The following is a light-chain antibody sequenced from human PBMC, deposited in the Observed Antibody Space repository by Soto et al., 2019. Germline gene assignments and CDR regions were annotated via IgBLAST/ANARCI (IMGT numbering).Light chain of an antibody. CDR2: EVS. V-gene: IGLV2-8*01. Sequence: QSALTQPPSASGSPGQSVTIYCTGTSSDVGAYNYVSWYQEYPGKAPKLMIYEVSKRPSGVPDRFSGSKSGNTASLTVSGLQAEDEADYYCSSYAGSDYVVVIGGGTQLTVL. CDR1: SSDVGAYNY. CDR3: SSYAGSDYVVV. J-gene: IGLJ2*01.